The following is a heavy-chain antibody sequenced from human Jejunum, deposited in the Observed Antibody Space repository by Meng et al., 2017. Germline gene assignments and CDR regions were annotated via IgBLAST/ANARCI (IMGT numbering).Heavy chain of an antibody. J-gene: IGHJ5*01. Sequence: QLPLQESGPGLVKPSETLSLTCTVSGGSSSKYYWGWIRQPPGEGLEWIGTIYYSGSTYYNPSLESRVTISVDTSKNEFSLKLSSVTAADTAVYYCARDHGSSNWFYYWGQGTLVTVSS. V-gene: IGHV4-39*07. CDR2: IYYSGST. D-gene: IGHD1-14*01. CDR3: ARDHGSSNWFYY. CDR1: GGSSSKYY.